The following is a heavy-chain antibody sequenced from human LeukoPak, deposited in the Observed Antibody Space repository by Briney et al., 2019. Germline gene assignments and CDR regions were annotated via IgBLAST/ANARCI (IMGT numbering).Heavy chain of an antibody. V-gene: IGHV1-69*06. D-gene: IGHD6-19*01. CDR3: ATTSVAGTSDY. Sequence: SVKVSCKASGGTFSTYAVTWVRQAPGQGLEWMGGIIPIFGKADYAQKFQGRVTMTEDTSTDTAYMELSSLRSEDTAVYYCATTSVAGTSDYWGQGTLVTVSS. J-gene: IGHJ4*02. CDR2: IIPIFGKA. CDR1: GGTFSTYA.